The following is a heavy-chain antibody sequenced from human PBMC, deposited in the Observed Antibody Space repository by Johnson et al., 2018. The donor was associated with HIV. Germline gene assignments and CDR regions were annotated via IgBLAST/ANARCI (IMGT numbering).Heavy chain of an antibody. Sequence: QMLLVESGGGVVQPGRSLRLSCAASGFSFGTYAMHWVRQAPGKGLEWVAVISHDGYNEDYGDSVKGRFTISRDNSKNTLYLQMNSLRAEDTAVYYCARPGGDYSAFDIWGQGTMVTVSS. V-gene: IGHV3-30*03. J-gene: IGHJ3*02. D-gene: IGHD4-17*01. CDR3: ARPGGDYSAFDI. CDR2: ISHDGYNE. CDR1: GFSFGTYA.